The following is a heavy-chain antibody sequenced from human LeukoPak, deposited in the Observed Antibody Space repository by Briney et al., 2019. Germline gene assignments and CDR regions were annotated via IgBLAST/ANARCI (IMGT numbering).Heavy chain of an antibody. V-gene: IGHV3-30*03. CDR2: TSYDGSNK. CDR1: GFTFRSYG. Sequence: GSLRLSCAASGFTFRSYGMHWVRQAPGKGLEWVAVTSYDGSNKYYADSVKGRFTISRDNSKNTLYLQMNSLRAEDTAVYYCATARQYSNSWYSDYWGQGTLITVSS. CDR3: ATARQYSNSWYSDY. D-gene: IGHD6-13*01. J-gene: IGHJ4*02.